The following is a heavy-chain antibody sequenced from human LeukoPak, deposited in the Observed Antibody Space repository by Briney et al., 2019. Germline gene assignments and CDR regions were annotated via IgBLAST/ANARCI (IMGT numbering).Heavy chain of an antibody. Sequence: PGRSLRLSCAASGFTFDDYAMHWVRQAPGKGLEWVSGISWNSGRIGYADSVKGRFTISRDSTKNSLYLQMNSLRAEDTAVYYCAKGRSSSPVVYYFDYWGQGTLVTVSS. CDR2: ISWNSGRI. CDR3: AKGRSSSPVVYYFDY. D-gene: IGHD6-6*01. J-gene: IGHJ4*02. V-gene: IGHV3-9*01. CDR1: GFTFDDYA.